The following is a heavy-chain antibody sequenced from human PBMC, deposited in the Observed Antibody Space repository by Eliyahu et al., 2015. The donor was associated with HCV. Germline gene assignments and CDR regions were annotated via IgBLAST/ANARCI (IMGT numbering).Heavy chain of an antibody. CDR1: GFTIGSVW. V-gene: IGHV3-7*01. CDR3: AREGRADGLDV. CDR2: IKEDGNER. J-gene: IGHJ6*02. Sequence: EIQLVEFGGGLVQPGGSLRLSCAASGFTIGSVWMHWVRQPPGKGLEWVANIKEDGNERNYVHSVKGRFTILRDNADNSLHLQMNSLRVEDTAIYYCAREGRADGLDVWGQGTAVTVS.